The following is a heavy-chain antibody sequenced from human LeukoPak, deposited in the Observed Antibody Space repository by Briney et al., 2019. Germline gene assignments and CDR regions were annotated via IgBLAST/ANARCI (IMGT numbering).Heavy chain of an antibody. D-gene: IGHD3-22*01. V-gene: IGHV3-48*03. CDR3: AREVLSTGFPIGTYYYDSSGYRRHFDY. CDR1: GFTFSSYE. Sequence: PGGSLRLSCAASGFTFSSYEMNWVRQAPGKGLEWVSYISSSGSTIYYADSLKGRFPISRDNPKNSLYLQMNSLRAEDTAVYYCAREVLSTGFPIGTYYYDSSGYRRHFDYWGQGTLVTVSS. J-gene: IGHJ4*02. CDR2: ISSSGSTI.